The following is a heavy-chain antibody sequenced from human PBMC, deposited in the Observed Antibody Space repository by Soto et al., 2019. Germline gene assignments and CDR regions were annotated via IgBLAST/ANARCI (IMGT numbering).Heavy chain of an antibody. V-gene: IGHV6-1*01. CDR3: ARDMWGYYLDY. CDR2: TYYRSKWYN. J-gene: IGHJ4*02. CDR1: GDSVSSSSVT. Sequence: SQTLSLTCAISGDSVSSSSVTWNWIRQSPSRGLEWLGRTYYRSKWYNDYAESVKSRITINPDTSKNQFSLQLNSVTPEDAAVYYCARDMWGYYLDYWGQGTLVTVSS. D-gene: IGHD2-21*01.